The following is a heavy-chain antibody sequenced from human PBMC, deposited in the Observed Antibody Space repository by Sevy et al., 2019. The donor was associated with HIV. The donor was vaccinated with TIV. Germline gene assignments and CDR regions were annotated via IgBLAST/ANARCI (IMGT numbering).Heavy chain of an antibody. D-gene: IGHD1-7*01. CDR1: GFTFSSTW. V-gene: IGHV3-74*01. CDR2: IATDPSDI. CDR3: ATELAKTGPTPIEY. Sequence: AGSLRLSCAASGFTFSSTWMHWILQVSGKALEWVSRIATDPSDIIYAVSVRGRFTISRDNAKNTLYLQINDLRAEDTGVYYCATELAKTGPTPIEYWGQGTLVTVSS. J-gene: IGHJ4*02.